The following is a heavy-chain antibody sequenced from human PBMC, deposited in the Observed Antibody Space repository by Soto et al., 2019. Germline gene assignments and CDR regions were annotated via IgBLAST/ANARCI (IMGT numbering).Heavy chain of an antibody. CDR3: ASEQWLGGMDV. Sequence: QLQLQESGSGLVKPSQTLSLTCAVSGGSISSGGYSWSWIRQPPGKGLEWIGYIYHSGSTYYNPSLKSRVTISVDRSKNQFPLKLSSVTAADTAVYYCASEQWLGGMDVWGQGTTVTVSS. CDR1: GGSISSGGYS. CDR2: IYHSGST. V-gene: IGHV4-30-2*01. D-gene: IGHD3-22*01. J-gene: IGHJ6*02.